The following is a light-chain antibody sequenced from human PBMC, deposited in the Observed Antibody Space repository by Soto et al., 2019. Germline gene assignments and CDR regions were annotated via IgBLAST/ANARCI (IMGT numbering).Light chain of an antibody. CDR2: GAS. Sequence: EMVLTQSPGTLSFSPGERATLSCRASQSVSSTYLAWYQQKAGQAPRLLIYGASSRATGIPDRFSGSGSGTDFTLTISRLEPEDFAVYYCQQCGSSPLTFGQGTKLEIK. CDR1: QSVSSTY. CDR3: QQCGSSPLT. J-gene: IGKJ2*01. V-gene: IGKV3-20*01.